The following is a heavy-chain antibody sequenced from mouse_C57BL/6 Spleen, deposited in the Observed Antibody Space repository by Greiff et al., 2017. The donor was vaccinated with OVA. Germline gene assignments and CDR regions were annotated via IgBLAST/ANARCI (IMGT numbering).Heavy chain of an antibody. CDR3: ARGTYDLFFDY. J-gene: IGHJ2*01. Sequence: VQLQQPGAELVRPGSSVKLSCKASGYTFTSYWMHWVKRRPIQGLEWIGNIDPSDSETHYNQKFKDKATLTVDKSSSTAYMQLSSLTSEDSAVYYCARGTYDLFFDYWGQGTTLTVSS. CDR2: IDPSDSET. CDR1: GYTFTSYW. V-gene: IGHV1-52*01. D-gene: IGHD2-3*01.